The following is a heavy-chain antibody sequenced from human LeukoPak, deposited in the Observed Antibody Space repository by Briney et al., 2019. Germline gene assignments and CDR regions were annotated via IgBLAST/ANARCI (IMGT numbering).Heavy chain of an antibody. CDR1: GFTFSSYS. CDR2: ISATSSYI. J-gene: IGHJ4*02. Sequence: GRSLRLSCAASGFTFSSYSMNWVRQAPGKGLEWVSSISATSSYIYSADSVKGRFTISRDNAKNSLYLQVDSLRAEDTAVYYCARGAVGDFDYWGQGTLVTVSS. V-gene: IGHV3-21*01. D-gene: IGHD2-21*01. CDR3: ARGAVGDFDY.